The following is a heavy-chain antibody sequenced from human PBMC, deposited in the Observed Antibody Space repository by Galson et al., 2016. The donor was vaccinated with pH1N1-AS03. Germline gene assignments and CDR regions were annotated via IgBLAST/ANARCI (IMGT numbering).Heavy chain of an antibody. CDR3: ARLGSGSFYEGDF. CDR1: GYTFTNYG. CDR2: IGTYT. J-gene: IGHJ4*02. V-gene: IGHV1-18*01. Sequence: SVKVSCKASGYTFTNYGISWVRQAPGQGLEYMGWIGTYTIYAQKLQGRVTVTTDTSTSTAYMELRSLRSDDTAVYYCARLGSGSFYEGDFWGQGTLVSVSS. D-gene: IGHD3-10*01.